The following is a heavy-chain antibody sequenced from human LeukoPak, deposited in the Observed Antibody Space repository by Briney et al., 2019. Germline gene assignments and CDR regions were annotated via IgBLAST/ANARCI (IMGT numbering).Heavy chain of an antibody. CDR1: GYTFTGYY. J-gene: IGHJ5*02. CDR3: ARALLGFDP. CDR2: INPNSGDT. Sequence: GASVTVSCKASGYTFTGYYMHWVRQAPGQGLEWIGWINPNSGDTNYAQKFQGRVTMTRDNSISTAYMELSRLRSDDTAVYYCARALLGFDPWAQGTVVSVPS. V-gene: IGHV1-2*02.